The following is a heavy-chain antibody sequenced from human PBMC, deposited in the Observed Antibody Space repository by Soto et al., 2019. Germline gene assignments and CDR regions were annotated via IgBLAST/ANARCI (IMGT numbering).Heavy chain of an antibody. CDR3: ARDRVAGSGGNCYSGYYYYMDV. V-gene: IGHV6-1*01. J-gene: IGHJ6*03. CDR2: TYYRSKWYN. Sequence: SETLSLTCAISGDSVSSNSAAWNWIRQSPSRGLEWLGRTYYRSKWYNDYAVSVESRITINPDTSKNQFSLQLNSVTPEDTAVYYCARDRVAGSGGNCYSGYYYYMDVWGKGTTVTVSS. CDR1: GDSVSSNSAA. D-gene: IGHD2-15*01.